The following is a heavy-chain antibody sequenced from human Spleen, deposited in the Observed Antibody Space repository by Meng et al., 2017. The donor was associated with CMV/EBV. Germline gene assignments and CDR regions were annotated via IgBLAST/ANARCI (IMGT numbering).Heavy chain of an antibody. CDR1: GFTFSNYG. D-gene: IGHD2-2*01. CDR2: IRYDGNNR. CDR3: AGGPVGYCSSTSCYYYYYGMDV. V-gene: IGHV3-30*02. Sequence: GGSLRLSCAASGFTFSNYGMHWVRQTPGKGLEWVAFIRYDGNNRYYGEPYADSVRGRFTISRDNAKNSLYLQMNSLRAEDTAVYYCAGGPVGYCSSTSCYYYYYGMDVWGQGTTVTVSS. J-gene: IGHJ6*02.